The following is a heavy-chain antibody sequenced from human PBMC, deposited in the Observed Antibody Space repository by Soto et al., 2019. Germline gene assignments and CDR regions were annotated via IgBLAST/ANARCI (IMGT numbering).Heavy chain of an antibody. D-gene: IGHD3-3*01. CDR3: ARLPNRTYDFWSGYLVGWFDP. CDR1: GGSISSYY. V-gene: IGHV4-59*01. Sequence: PSETLSLTCTVSGGSISSYYWSWIRQPPGKGLEWIGYIYYSGSTNYNPSLKSRVTISVDTSKNQFSLKLSSVTAADTAVYYCARLPNRTYDFWSGYLVGWFDPWGQGTLVTVS. J-gene: IGHJ5*02. CDR2: IYYSGST.